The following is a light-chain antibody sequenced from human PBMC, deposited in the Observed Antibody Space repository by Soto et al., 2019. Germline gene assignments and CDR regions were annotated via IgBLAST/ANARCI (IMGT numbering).Light chain of an antibody. V-gene: IGLV2-14*01. CDR2: DVS. J-gene: IGLJ2*01. Sequence: QSVLTQPASVSGSPGQSITISCTGTSGDVGGYNYVSWYQQHPGKAPKLMIYDVSNRPSGVSNRFSGSKSGNTASLTISGLQAEDEADYYCSSYTSSSTLVVFVGGTKVTVL. CDR3: SSYTSSSTLVV. CDR1: SGDVGGYNY.